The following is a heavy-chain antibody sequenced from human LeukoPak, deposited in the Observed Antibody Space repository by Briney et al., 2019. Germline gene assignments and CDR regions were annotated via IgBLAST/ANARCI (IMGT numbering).Heavy chain of an antibody. D-gene: IGHD6-19*01. CDR2: IYHSGST. Sequence: PSETMCLTCAVSVGYISSGCYTWSWIRQPPGKGLEWSGYIYHSGSTYYNPSLKSRVTISVDRSKNQFSLKLSSVTAADTAVYYCARRIAVAGVGYYFDYWGQGTLVTVSS. CDR3: ARRIAVAGVGYYFDY. J-gene: IGHJ4*02. V-gene: IGHV4-30-2*01. CDR1: VGYISSGCYT.